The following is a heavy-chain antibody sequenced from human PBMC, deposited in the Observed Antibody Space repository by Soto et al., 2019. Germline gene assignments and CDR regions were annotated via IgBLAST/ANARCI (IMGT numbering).Heavy chain of an antibody. CDR3: AREGGGVVVPAALYYYYYMDV. CDR1: GFTFSDYY. Sequence: GGSLRLSCAASGFTFSDYYMSWIRQAPGKGLEWVSYISSSGSTIYYADSVKGRFTISRDNAKKSLYLQMNSLRAEDTAVYYCAREGGGVVVPAALYYYYYMDVWGKGTTVTVSS. J-gene: IGHJ6*03. D-gene: IGHD2-2*01. V-gene: IGHV3-11*01. CDR2: ISSSGSTI.